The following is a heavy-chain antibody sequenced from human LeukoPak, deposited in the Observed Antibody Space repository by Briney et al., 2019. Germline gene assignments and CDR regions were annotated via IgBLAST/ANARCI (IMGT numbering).Heavy chain of an antibody. CDR3: ARENIQTGNDYFDY. CDR2: ISSSSSTI. J-gene: IGHJ4*02. V-gene: IGHV3-48*04. Sequence: PGGSLRLSCAASGFTFSSYSMNWVRQAPGKGLEWVSYISSSSSTIYYADSVKGRFTISRDNAKNSLYLQMNSLRAEDAAVYYCARENIQTGNDYFDYWGQGTLVTVSS. D-gene: IGHD1-1*01. CDR1: GFTFSSYS.